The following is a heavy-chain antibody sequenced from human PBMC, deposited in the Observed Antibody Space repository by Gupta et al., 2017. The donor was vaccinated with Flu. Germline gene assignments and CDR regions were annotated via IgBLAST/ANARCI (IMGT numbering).Heavy chain of an antibody. CDR1: GGTFSSYT. D-gene: IGHD6-13*01. V-gene: IGHV1-69*02. Sequence: QVQLVQSGAEVKTPGSSVKVTCKASGGTFSSYTVNWVRKAPGQGPEWMGGSIPVLNIVDHAQSFQGRVSITADTSTNTVYLDLSSLSSDETAVFYCAATQGTSSWARFFDAWGQGSLVTVSS. CDR2: SIPVLNIV. J-gene: IGHJ4*02. CDR3: AATQGTSSWARFFDA.